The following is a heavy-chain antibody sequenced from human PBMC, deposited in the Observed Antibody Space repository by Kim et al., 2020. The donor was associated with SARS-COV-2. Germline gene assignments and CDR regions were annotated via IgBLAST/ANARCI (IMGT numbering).Heavy chain of an antibody. CDR2: INHSGST. D-gene: IGHD3-10*01. CDR3: ARSNYYGSGSYYKGYYYYGMDV. Sequence: SETLSLTCAVYGGSFSGYYWSWIRQPPGKGLEWIGEINHSGSTNYNPSLKSRVTISVDTSKNQFSLKLSSVTAADTAVYYCARSNYYGSGSYYKGYYYYGMDVWGQGTTVTVSS. J-gene: IGHJ6*02. CDR1: GGSFSGYY. V-gene: IGHV4-34*01.